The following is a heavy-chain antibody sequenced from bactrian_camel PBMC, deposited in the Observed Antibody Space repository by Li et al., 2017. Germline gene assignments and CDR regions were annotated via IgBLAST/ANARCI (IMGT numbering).Heavy chain of an antibody. D-gene: IGHD6*01. CDR3: SCYLHDLLVTD. CDR2: ITSGVGNT. J-gene: IGHJ4*01. V-gene: IGHV3S60*01. Sequence: HVQLVESGGGSVQAGGSLRLSCLASGYTTQSKSMGWFRQAPGKEREGVACITSGVGNTAYADSVKGRFTISQDNNRNTVYLEMNSLTPEDTGMYYCSCYLHDLLVTDWGRGTQVTVS. CDR1: GYTTQSKS.